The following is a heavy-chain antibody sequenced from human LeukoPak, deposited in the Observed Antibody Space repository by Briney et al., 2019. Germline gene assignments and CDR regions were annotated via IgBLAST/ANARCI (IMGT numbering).Heavy chain of an antibody. CDR2: TDGSNK. V-gene: IGHV3-30-3*01. CDR1: GFTFTIYA. CDR3: AKDLIAGAPDYFDY. J-gene: IGHJ4*02. Sequence: GGSLRLSCAASGFTFTIYAIHWVRQAPGKGLEWLAVTDGSNKFYLDSVKGRFSISGDSSKNTVYLQMNSLRPEDTAMYYCAKDLIAGAPDYFDYWGQGTLVSVSS. D-gene: IGHD1-14*01.